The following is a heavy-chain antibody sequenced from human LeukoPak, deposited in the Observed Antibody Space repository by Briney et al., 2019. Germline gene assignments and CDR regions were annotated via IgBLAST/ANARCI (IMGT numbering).Heavy chain of an antibody. CDR2: IYYSGST. CDR1: GGSIRSYY. CDR3: ARGGDPHYGMDV. Sequence: PSGTLSLTCAISGGSIRSYYWSWIRQPPGKGLEWIGNIYYSGSTNYNPSLRSRVTISVDTSKNQCSLKLSSVTAADTAVYYCARGGDPHYGMDVWGQGTTVTVSS. J-gene: IGHJ6*02. V-gene: IGHV4-59*01. D-gene: IGHD2-21*01.